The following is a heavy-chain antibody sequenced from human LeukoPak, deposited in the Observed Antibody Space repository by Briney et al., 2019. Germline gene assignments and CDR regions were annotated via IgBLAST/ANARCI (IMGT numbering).Heavy chain of an antibody. CDR1: GGTFSSYA. CDR2: IIPIFGTA. D-gene: IGHD2-2*01. CDR3: AGAGCSSTSCLHYYYYYMDV. J-gene: IGHJ6*03. V-gene: IGHV1-69*05. Sequence: ASVKVSCKASGGTFSSYAISWVRQAPGQGLEWMGGIIPIFGTANYAQKFQGRVTITTDESTSTAYMELSSLGSEDTAVYYCAGAGCSSTSCLHYYYYYMDVWGKGTTVTVSS.